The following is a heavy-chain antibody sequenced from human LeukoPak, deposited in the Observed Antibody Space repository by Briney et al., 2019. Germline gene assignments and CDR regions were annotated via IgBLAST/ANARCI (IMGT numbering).Heavy chain of an antibody. J-gene: IGHJ4*02. V-gene: IGHV3-23*01. D-gene: IGHD2-2*01. CDR1: GFTITTYA. CDR2: IGGGGTD. CDR3: ARAQPALDY. Sequence: GGSLRLSCAASGFTITTYAVNWVRQAPGKGLGWVSGIGGGGTDYYADSVKGLFIISSDSSQNLVHLQMNSLTVEDTALYYCARAQPALDYWGQGTLVTVSS.